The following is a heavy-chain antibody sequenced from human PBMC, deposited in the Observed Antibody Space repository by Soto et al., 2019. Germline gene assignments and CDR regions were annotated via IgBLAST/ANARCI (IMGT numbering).Heavy chain of an antibody. J-gene: IGHJ6*03. V-gene: IGHV4-59*01. CDR1: GGSISSYY. CDR2: IYYSGST. CDR3: ARITSIAARLNYYYYMDV. Sequence: SETLSLTCTVSGGSISSYYWSWIRQPPGKGLEWIGYIYYSGSTNYNPSLKSRVTISVDTSKNQFSLKLSSVTAADTAVYYCARITSIAARLNYYYYMDVWGKGTTVTVSS. D-gene: IGHD6-6*01.